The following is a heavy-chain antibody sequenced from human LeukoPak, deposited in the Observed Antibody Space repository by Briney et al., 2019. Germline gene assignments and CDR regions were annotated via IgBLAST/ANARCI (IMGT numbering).Heavy chain of an antibody. CDR2: ISSSGSTI. CDR3: AKDSEIAAAGSYWDFDL. V-gene: IGHV3-48*03. J-gene: IGHJ2*01. CDR1: GFTFSSYE. D-gene: IGHD6-13*01. Sequence: GGSLRLSCAASGFTFSSYEMNWVRQAPGKGLERVSYISSSGSTIYYANSVKGRFTISRDNAKNSLYLQMNSLRAEDTAVYYCAKDSEIAAAGSYWDFDLWGRGTLVTVSS.